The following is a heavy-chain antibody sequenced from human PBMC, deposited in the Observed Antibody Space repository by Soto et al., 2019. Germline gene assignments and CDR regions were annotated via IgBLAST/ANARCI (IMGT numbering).Heavy chain of an antibody. J-gene: IGHJ3*02. Sequence: ASVKVSCKASGGTFSSYTISWVRQAPGQGLEWMGRIIPILGIANYAQKFQGRVTITADKSTSTAYMELSSLRSEDTAVYYCARDPYYYDSSGYYLSIWGQGTMVTVSS. CDR1: GGTFSSYT. V-gene: IGHV1-69*04. CDR3: ARDPYYYDSSGYYLSI. D-gene: IGHD3-22*01. CDR2: IIPILGIA.